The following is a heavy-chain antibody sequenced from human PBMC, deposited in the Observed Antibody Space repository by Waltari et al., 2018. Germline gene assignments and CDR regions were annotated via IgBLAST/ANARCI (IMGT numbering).Heavy chain of an antibody. CDR1: GGTFSRYT. CDR3: ARGAVTMIVVEPYYFDY. Sequence: QVQLVQSGAEVKKPGSSVNVSCKASGGTFSRYTISWVRQAPGEGLEWMGGIIPIFGSTNYAQKFQGRVTITADESTNTAYMELSSLRSEDTAVYYCARGAVTMIVVEPYYFDYWGQGTLVTVSS. V-gene: IGHV1-69*01. D-gene: IGHD3-22*01. J-gene: IGHJ4*02. CDR2: IIPIFGST.